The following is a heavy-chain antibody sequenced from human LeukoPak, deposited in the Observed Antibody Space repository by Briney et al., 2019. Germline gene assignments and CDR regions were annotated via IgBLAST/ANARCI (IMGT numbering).Heavy chain of an antibody. CDR3: ARDSMYATNYFDP. CDR2: IYYSGST. J-gene: IGHJ5*02. V-gene: IGHV4-59*01. Sequence: SETLSLTCTVSGGSISSYYWSWIRQPPGKGLEWIGYIYYSGSTNYNPSLKGRVTLSIDTSKNQFSLRLTSVTAADTAVYYCARDSMYATNYFDPWGQGTLVTVSS. CDR1: GGSISSYY. D-gene: IGHD2-8*01.